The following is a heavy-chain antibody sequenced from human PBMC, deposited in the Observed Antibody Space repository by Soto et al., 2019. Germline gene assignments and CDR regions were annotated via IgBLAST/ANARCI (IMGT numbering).Heavy chain of an antibody. J-gene: IGHJ4*02. Sequence: SETLSLTCTVSGGSISSSSYYWGWIRQPPGKGLEWIGSIYYSGSTYYNPSLKSRVTISVDTSKNQFSLKLSSVTAADTAVYYCARLLGYSYGYFDYWGQGTLVTVSS. CDR3: ARLLGYSYGYFDY. CDR1: GGSISSSSYY. V-gene: IGHV4-39*01. CDR2: IYYSGST. D-gene: IGHD5-18*01.